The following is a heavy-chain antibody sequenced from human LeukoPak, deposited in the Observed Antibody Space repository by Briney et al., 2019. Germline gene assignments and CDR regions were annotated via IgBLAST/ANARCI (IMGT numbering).Heavy chain of an antibody. D-gene: IGHD4-17*01. Sequence: GGSLRLSCAASGFTFSSYSMNWVRQAPGKGLEWVSSISSSSSYIYYADPVKGRFTISRDNAKNSLYLQMNSLRAEDTAVYYCARGSPSYGDYLIDYWGQGTLVTVSS. CDR2: ISSSSSYI. CDR1: GFTFSSYS. J-gene: IGHJ4*02. CDR3: ARGSPSYGDYLIDY. V-gene: IGHV3-21*01.